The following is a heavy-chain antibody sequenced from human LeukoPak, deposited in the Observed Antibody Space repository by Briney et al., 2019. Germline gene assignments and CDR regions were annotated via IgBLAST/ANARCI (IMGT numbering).Heavy chain of an antibody. V-gene: IGHV1-2*04. CDR2: INPNSGGT. J-gene: IGHJ4*02. D-gene: IGHD5-18*01. Sequence: ASVEVSCKASGYTFTGYYMHWVRQAPGQGLEWMGWINPNSGGTNYAQKFQGWVTMTRDTSISTAYMELSRLRSDDTAVYYCARGGRGYSYGYDYWGQGTLVTVSS. CDR3: ARGGRGYSYGYDY. CDR1: GYTFTGYY.